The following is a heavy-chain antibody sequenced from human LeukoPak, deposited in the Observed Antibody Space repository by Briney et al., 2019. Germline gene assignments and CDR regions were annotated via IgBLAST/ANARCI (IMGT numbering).Heavy chain of an antibody. CDR3: ARDSKLYSGSSWDYYNYMDV. CDR1: GYTFATFG. CDR2: ISGYNANT. V-gene: IGHV1-18*01. J-gene: IGHJ6*03. Sequence: VASVKVSCKASGYTFATFGISWVRQAPGQGLEWLGWISGYNANTNYAQKLQGRVIMTTDTSTSTAYMELRSLRSDDTAVYYCARDSKLYSGSSWDYYNYMDVWGKGTTVTVSS. D-gene: IGHD6-6*01.